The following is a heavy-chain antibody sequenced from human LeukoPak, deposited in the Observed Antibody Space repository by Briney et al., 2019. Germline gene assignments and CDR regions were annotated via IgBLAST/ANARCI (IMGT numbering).Heavy chain of an antibody. D-gene: IGHD6-19*01. CDR2: INTNTGNP. CDR1: GYTFTGYY. Sequence: ASVKVSCKASGYTFTGYYMHWVRQARGQGLEWMGWINTNTGNPTYAQGFTGRFVFSLDTSVSTAYLQISSLKAEDTAVYYCAREHTTVAGYYFDYWGQGTLVTVSS. CDR3: AREHTTVAGYYFDY. V-gene: IGHV7-4-1*02. J-gene: IGHJ4*02.